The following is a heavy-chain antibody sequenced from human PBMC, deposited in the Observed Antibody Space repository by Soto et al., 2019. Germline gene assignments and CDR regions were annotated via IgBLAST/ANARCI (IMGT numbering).Heavy chain of an antibody. V-gene: IGHV1-46*04. D-gene: IGHD2-15*01. CDR2: INPSVGST. J-gene: IGHJ6*01. CDR3: TREPVVVETVNYYYCYDMDV. Sequence: APVNSSCKASGDTFTSHYLYSLRQAPGQVLAWRGIINPSVGSTSDAQKVQGRVTTTRDTSTSTGYMALSRLTSDDTDVYCYTREPVVVETVNYYYCYDMDVWRHGSTVTIAS. CDR1: GDTFTSHY.